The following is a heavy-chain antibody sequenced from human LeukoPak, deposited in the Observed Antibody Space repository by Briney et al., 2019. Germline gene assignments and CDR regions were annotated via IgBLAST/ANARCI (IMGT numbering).Heavy chain of an antibody. J-gene: IGHJ4*02. D-gene: IGHD3-10*01. CDR1: GYTFTGYY. Sequence: GASVKVSCKASGYTFTGYYMHWVRQAPGQGLEWMGWINPNSGGTNYAQKFQGRVTMTRDTSISTAYMELSRLRSDDTAVYYCARALGVYASAYYYGSPFDYWGQGTLVTVSS. CDR3: ARALGVYASAYYYGSPFDY. V-gene: IGHV1-2*02. CDR2: INPNSGGT.